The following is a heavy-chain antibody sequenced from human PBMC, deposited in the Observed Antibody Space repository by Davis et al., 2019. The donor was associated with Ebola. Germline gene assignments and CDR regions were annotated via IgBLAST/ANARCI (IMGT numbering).Heavy chain of an antibody. V-gene: IGHV3-30-3*01. J-gene: IGHJ4*02. D-gene: IGHD3-3*01. CDR2: ISYDGSNK. CDR3: ARGPPLLRFLEWEPSDY. Sequence: GESLKISCAASGFTFSSYAMHWVRQAPGKGLEWVAVISYDGSNKYYADSVKGRFTISRDNSKNTLYLQMNSLRAEDTAVYYCARGPPLLRFLEWEPSDYWGQGTLVTVSS. CDR1: GFTFSSYA.